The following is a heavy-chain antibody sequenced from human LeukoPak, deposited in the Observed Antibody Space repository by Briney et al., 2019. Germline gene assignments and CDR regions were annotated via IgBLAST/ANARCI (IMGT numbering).Heavy chain of an antibody. CDR1: GYPFSSCG. V-gene: IGHV1-18*01. Sequence: ASVKVSCKTFGYPFSSCGINWVRQAPGQGLEWMGWISGYNGDTNYAQKFQGRVTMTTDTSTNTAYMDLRRLRSDDTAVYYCARTPRGCSSTSCYDAFDIWGQGTMVTVSS. J-gene: IGHJ3*02. CDR3: ARTPRGCSSTSCYDAFDI. D-gene: IGHD2-2*01. CDR2: ISGYNGDT.